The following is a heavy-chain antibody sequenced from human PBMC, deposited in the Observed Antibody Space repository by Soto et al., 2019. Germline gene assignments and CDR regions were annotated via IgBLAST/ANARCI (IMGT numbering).Heavy chain of an antibody. Sequence: SETLSLTCAVYGGSFSGYYWSWIRQPPGKGLEWIGEINHSGSTNYNPSLKSRVTISVDTSKNQFSLKLSSVTAADTAVYYCARSPYYYYYGMDVWGQGTTVTVSS. CDR2: INHSGST. V-gene: IGHV4-34*01. CDR3: ARSPYYYYYGMDV. CDR1: GGSFSGYY. J-gene: IGHJ6*02.